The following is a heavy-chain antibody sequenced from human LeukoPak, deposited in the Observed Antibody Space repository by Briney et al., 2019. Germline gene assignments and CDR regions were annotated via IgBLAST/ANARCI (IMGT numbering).Heavy chain of an antibody. V-gene: IGHV4-38-2*02. Sequence: SETLSLTCTVSGYSISSGYYWGWIRQPPGKGLEWIGSIYHSGSTYYNPSLKSRVTISVDTSKNQFSLKLSSVTAADTAVYFCARRGVYPHAAHFDYWGQGTLVTVSS. CDR3: ARRGVYPHAAHFDY. D-gene: IGHD6-13*01. CDR2: IYHSGST. CDR1: GYSISSGYY. J-gene: IGHJ4*02.